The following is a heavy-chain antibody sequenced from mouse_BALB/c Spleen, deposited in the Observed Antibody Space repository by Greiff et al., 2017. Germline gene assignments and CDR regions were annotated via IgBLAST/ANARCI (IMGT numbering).Heavy chain of an antibody. CDR3: ARITGVAGAY. V-gene: IGHV5-17*02. J-gene: IGHJ3*01. Sequence: EVHLVESGGGLVQPGGSRKLSCAASGFTFSSFGMHWVRQAPEKGLEWVAYISSGSSTIYYADTVKGRFTISRDNPKNTLFLQMTSLRSVDTAMYYCARITGVAGAYWGQGTLVTVSA. CDR2: ISSGSSTI. D-gene: IGHD1-1*01. CDR1: GFTFSSFG.